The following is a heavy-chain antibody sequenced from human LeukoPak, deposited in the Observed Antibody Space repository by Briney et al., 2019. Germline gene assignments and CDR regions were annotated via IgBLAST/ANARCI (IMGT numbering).Heavy chain of an antibody. J-gene: IGHJ5*02. CDR2: ISGSGGST. V-gene: IGHV3-23*01. CDR1: GFTFSSYA. Sequence: PGGSLRLSCAASGFTFSSYAMSWVRQAPGKGLEWVSAISGSGGSTYYADSVKGRFTISRDNSKNTLYLHMNSLRAEDTAVYYCAKDFSVVVTEDWFDPWGQGTLVTVSS. CDR3: AKDFSVVVTEDWFDP. D-gene: IGHD2-21*02.